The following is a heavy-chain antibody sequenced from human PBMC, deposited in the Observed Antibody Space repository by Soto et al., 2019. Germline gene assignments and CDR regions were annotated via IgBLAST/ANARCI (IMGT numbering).Heavy chain of an antibody. CDR2: IYYSGST. V-gene: IGHV4-39*01. D-gene: IGHD2-15*01. CDR3: ARHIQTGVAATTINTPWFDP. CDR1: GGSLSSSSYY. J-gene: IGHJ5*02. Sequence: SETLSLTCTVSGGSLSSSSYYWGWIRQPPGKGLEWIGSIYYSGSTYYNPSLKSRVTISVDTSKNQFSLKLSSVTAADTAVYYCARHIQTGVAATTINTPWFDPWGQGTLVTVSS.